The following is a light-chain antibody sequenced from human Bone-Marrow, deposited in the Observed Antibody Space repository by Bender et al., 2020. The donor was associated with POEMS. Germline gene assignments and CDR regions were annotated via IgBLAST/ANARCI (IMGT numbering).Light chain of an antibody. Sequence: SYELTQPPSVSVSPGQTARITCSADVLPKQYAYWYQQKPGQAPLLLIYKDTERPSGIPARFSGSTSGTTVTLTISGVQAEDEADYYCQSADSSGPYARDVVFGGGTELTVL. V-gene: IGLV3-25*03. J-gene: IGLJ2*01. CDR2: KDT. CDR1: VLPKQY. CDR3: QSADSSGPYARDVV.